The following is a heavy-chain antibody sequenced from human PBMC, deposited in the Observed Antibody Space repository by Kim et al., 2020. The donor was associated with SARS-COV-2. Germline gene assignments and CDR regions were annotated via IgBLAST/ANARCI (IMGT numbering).Heavy chain of an antibody. D-gene: IGHD2-2*02. CDR3: AREGDIVVVPAAIPGAFDY. Sequence: GGSLRLSCAASGFTFSSYWMHWVRQAPWKGLVWVSRINSDGSSTSYADSVKGRFTISRDNAKNTLYLQMNSLRAEDTAVYYCAREGDIVVVPAAIPGAFDYWGQGTLVTVSS. CDR2: INSDGSST. CDR1: GFTFSSYW. V-gene: IGHV3-74*01. J-gene: IGHJ4*02.